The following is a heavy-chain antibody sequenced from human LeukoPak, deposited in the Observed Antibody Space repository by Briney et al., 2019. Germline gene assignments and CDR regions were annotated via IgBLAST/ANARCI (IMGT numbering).Heavy chain of an antibody. J-gene: IGHJ5*02. V-gene: IGHV1-18*01. CDR2: ISAYNGNT. CDR1: GYTFTSYG. Sequence: ASVKVSCKASGYTFTSYGISWVRQAPGQGLEWMGWISAYNGNTNYAQKLQGRVTMTTDTSTSTAYMELRSLRSDDTAVYYCARVGAATSIPFSWFDPWGQGTLVTVSS. D-gene: IGHD6-13*01. CDR3: ARVGAATSIPFSWFDP.